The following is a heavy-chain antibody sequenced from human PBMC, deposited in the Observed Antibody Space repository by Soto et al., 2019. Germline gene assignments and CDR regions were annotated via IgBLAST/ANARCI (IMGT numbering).Heavy chain of an antibody. CDR3: ARVFSGPGISGPEFDP. CDR2: IHAGNGNT. J-gene: IGHJ5*02. Sequence: QVQLVQSGAEEKKPGASVKVSCKASGYTFTRYAMHWVRQAPGQRLEWMGWIHAGNGNTKYSQKFQGRVTITRDTSANTAYMELSSLRSEDTAVYYCARVFSGPGISGPEFDPWGQGTLVTVSS. CDR1: GYTFTRYA. V-gene: IGHV1-3*05. D-gene: IGHD3-10*01.